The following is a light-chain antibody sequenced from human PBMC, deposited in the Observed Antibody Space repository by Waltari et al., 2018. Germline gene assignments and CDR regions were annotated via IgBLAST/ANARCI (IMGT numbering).Light chain of an antibody. CDR2: WAS. CDR1: QSGLWDSNNKNY. CDR3: QQYYSHPAT. Sequence: DIVMTQSPDPLAVSLGERAPIHCKSSQSGLWDSNNKNYFAWYQQKPGQPPRLLFSWASTRESGVPERFSGSGSGTDFTLTSSSLQPEDVAAYYCQQYYSHPATFGQGTNVEIK. J-gene: IGKJ1*01. V-gene: IGKV4-1*01.